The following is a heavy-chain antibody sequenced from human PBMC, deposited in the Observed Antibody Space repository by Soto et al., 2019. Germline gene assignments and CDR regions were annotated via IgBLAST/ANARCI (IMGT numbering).Heavy chain of an antibody. V-gene: IGHV1-69*05. Sequence: GASVKVSCKASGGTFSSYAISWVRRAPGQGLEWMGGIIPIFGTANYAQKLQGRVTMTTDTSTSTAYMELRSLRSDDTAVYYCARVCYDFWSGYYSQPTTDAFDIWGQGTMVTVSS. J-gene: IGHJ3*02. D-gene: IGHD3-3*01. CDR2: IIPIFGTA. CDR1: GGTFSSYA. CDR3: ARVCYDFWSGYYSQPTTDAFDI.